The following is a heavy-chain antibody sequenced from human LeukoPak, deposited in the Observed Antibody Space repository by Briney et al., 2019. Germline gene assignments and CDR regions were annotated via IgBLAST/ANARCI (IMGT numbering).Heavy chain of an antibody. CDR3: ARDQYDILTGYYVDY. D-gene: IGHD3-9*01. Sequence: PGGSLRLSCAASGFTFSSYSVNWVRQAPGKGLEWVSYISSSSSTIYYADSEKGRFTISRDNAKNSLYPQMNSLRDEDTAVYYCARDQYDILTGYYVDYWGQGTLVTVSS. V-gene: IGHV3-48*02. CDR2: ISSSSSTI. CDR1: GFTFSSYS. J-gene: IGHJ4*02.